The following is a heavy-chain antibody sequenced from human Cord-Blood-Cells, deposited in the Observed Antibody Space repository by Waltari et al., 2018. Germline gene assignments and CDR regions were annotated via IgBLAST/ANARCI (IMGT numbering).Heavy chain of an antibody. Sequence: QLQLQESGPGLVKPSETLSLTCTVSGGSISSSSYYWGWIRQPPGKGREWIGIIYYSGSTDYNPSLKSRVTISVDTSKNQFSLKLSSVTAADTAVYYCARGDYDFWSGYYDYWGQGTLVTVSS. CDR3: ARGDYDFWSGYYDY. J-gene: IGHJ4*02. CDR2: IYYSGST. D-gene: IGHD3-3*01. CDR1: GGSISSSSYY. V-gene: IGHV4-39*01.